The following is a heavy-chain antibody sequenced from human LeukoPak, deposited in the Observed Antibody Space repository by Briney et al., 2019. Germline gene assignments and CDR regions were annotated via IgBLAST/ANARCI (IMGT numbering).Heavy chain of an antibody. V-gene: IGHV3-30-3*01. J-gene: IGHJ4*02. CDR1: GFTFRNYV. CDR3: ARDHPEFDY. CDR2: MTYDGSNK. Sequence: GGSLRLSCAASGFTFRNYVMHWVRQAPGKGLEWVAAMTYDGSNKYYADSVKGRFTISRDNSNNTLYLQMNSLRAEDTAVYYCARDHPEFDYWGQGTLVTVSS.